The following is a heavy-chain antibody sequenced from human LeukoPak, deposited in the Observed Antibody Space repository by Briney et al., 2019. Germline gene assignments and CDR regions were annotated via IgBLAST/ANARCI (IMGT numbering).Heavy chain of an antibody. CDR1: GGSFSGYY. D-gene: IGHD6-19*01. J-gene: IGHJ5*02. V-gene: IGHV4-34*01. Sequence: PSETLSLTCAVYGGSFSGYYWSWIRQPPGKGLEWIGEINHSGSTNYNPSLKSRATISVDTSKNQFSLKLSSVTAADTAVYYCARDRRGYSSGWSVSWFDPWGQGTLVTVSS. CDR3: ARDRRGYSSGWSVSWFDP. CDR2: INHSGST.